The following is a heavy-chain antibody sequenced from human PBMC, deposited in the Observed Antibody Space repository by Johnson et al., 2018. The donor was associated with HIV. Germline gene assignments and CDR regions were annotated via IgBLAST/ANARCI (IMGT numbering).Heavy chain of an antibody. Sequence: VQLVDSGGGLVKPGGSLTLSCAASGFTVSSNYMSSVRQAPGKGLEWVSVIYSGGRTYYADSVKGRFTISRDSSKNTLYLQMNSLRAEDTAVYYCARSLRRLQRVFDAFDIWGQGTMVTVSS. D-gene: IGHD4-11*01. CDR1: GFTVSSNY. CDR2: IYSGGRT. CDR3: ARSLRRLQRVFDAFDI. J-gene: IGHJ3*02. V-gene: IGHV3-66*01.